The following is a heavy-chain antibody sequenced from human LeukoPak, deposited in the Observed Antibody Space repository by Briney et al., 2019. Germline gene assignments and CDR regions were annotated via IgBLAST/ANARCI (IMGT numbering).Heavy chain of an antibody. J-gene: IGHJ4*02. CDR3: ARGKLRFLDGLY. V-gene: IGHV3-21*01. CDR1: GFTFSPYT. Sequence: PGGSLRLSCAASGFTFSPYTFHWVRQAPGKGLEWVSCISGNSLHIYSADSVKGRFTISRDNAKNSVYLQMNTLRAEDTAVYYCARGKLRFLDGLYWGQGTLVTVSS. CDR2: ISGNSLHI. D-gene: IGHD3-3*01.